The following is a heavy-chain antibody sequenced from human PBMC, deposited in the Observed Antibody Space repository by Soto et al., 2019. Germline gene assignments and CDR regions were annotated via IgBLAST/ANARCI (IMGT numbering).Heavy chain of an antibody. J-gene: IGHJ4*02. CDR2: IIPIFGTA. V-gene: IGHV1-69*13. CDR1: GGTFCSYA. Sequence: SVKVSCKASGGTFCSYAISWVRQAPGQGLEWMGGIIPIFGTANYAQKFQGRVTITADESTSTAYMELSSLRSEDTAVYYCARTRHGGYDWWYFDYWGQGTLVTVSS. D-gene: IGHD5-12*01. CDR3: ARTRHGGYDWWYFDY.